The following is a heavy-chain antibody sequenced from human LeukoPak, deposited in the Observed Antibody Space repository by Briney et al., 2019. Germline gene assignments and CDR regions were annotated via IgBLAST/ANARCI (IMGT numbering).Heavy chain of an antibody. CDR2: ISYDGSNK. J-gene: IGHJ4*02. V-gene: IGHV3-30*03. CDR1: GFTFSDYG. Sequence: GGSLRPSCAASGFTFSDYGIHWVRQAPGKGLEWVAVISYDGSNKYYADSVKGRFTIFRDNSKSTLYLQMNSLRTEDTAVYYCATQDGYDNSGYYEYWGKETLVSVSS. CDR3: ATQDGYDNSGYYEY. D-gene: IGHD3-22*01.